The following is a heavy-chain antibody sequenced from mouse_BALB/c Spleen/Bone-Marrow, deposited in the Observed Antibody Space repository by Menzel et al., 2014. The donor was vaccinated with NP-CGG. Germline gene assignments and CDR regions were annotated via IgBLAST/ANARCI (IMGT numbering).Heavy chain of an antibody. CDR2: INPYNGAT. CDR3: ARSSYYAMDY. J-gene: IGHJ4*01. Sequence: EVQLQQSGPELVKPGASVKISCKASGYSFTGYYMHWVKQSHVKSLEWIGRINPYNGATSYNQNFKDKASLTVDKSSSTAYMELHSLTSENSAVYYCARSSYYAMDYWGQGTSVTVSS. CDR1: GYSFTGYY. V-gene: IGHV1-26*01.